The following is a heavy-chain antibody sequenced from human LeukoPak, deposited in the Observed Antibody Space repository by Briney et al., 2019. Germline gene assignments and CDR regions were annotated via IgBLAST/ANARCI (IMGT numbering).Heavy chain of an antibody. D-gene: IGHD2-15*01. CDR2: INPNGRIT. J-gene: IGHJ4*02. CDR3: ARDRPCSASDCTPGDDFDF. Sequence: QAGGSLRLSCVASGFTFSGSWMHWVRQAPGKGLVWVSRINPNGRITDYADSVKGRFTISRDNARNTVLLQMNSLRAEYTAVYYCARDRPCSASDCTPGDDFDFWGQGTLVTVSS. V-gene: IGHV3-74*01. CDR1: GFTFSGSW.